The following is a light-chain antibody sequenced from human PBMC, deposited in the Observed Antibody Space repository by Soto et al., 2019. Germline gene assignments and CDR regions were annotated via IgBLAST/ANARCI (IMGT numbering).Light chain of an antibody. CDR2: GAS. CDR3: QQYNSYSRT. V-gene: IGKV3D-15*01. J-gene: IGKJ1*01. CDR1: QSLTRN. Sequence: EIVMTQSPGTLSLSPGERVTLSCRASQSLTRNLAWYQHKPGQSPRLLIYGASSRAAGIPDRFSGSGSGTEFTLTISSLQPDDFATYYCQQYNSYSRTFGQGTKGDIK.